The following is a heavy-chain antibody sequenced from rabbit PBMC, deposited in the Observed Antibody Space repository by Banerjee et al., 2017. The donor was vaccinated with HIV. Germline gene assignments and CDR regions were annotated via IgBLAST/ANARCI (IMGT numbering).Heavy chain of an antibody. CDR1: GFSFSSSYD. J-gene: IGHJ4*01. CDR3: ARDGTSGLDL. Sequence: QEQLEESGGDLVKPEGSLTLTCTASGFSFSSSYDMCWVRQAPGKGLEWIGCIYTGSSGYTYYASWAKGRFTISKTSSTTVTLQMTSLTAADTATYFCARDGTSGLDLWGPGTLVTVS. D-gene: IGHD1-1*01. V-gene: IGHV1S45*01. CDR2: IYTGSSGYT.